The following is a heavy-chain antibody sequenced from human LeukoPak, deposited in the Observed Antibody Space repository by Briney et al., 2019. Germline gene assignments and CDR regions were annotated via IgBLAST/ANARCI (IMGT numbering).Heavy chain of an antibody. V-gene: IGHV3-23*01. CDR3: AKDAVADHYYYFYGMDV. Sequence: GGSLRLSCAASGFTFSTYAMTWVRQAPGKGLEWVSSISGSGGNTQYAESVQGRITISRDNSKNTLYLQIYGLRAEDTAIYSCAKDAVADHYYYFYGMDVWGKGTTVTVSS. CDR2: ISGSGGNT. J-gene: IGHJ6*04. CDR1: GFTFSTYA. D-gene: IGHD6-19*01.